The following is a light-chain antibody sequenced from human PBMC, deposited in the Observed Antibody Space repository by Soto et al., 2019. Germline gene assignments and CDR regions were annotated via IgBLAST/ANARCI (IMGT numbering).Light chain of an antibody. V-gene: IGLV2-14*01. CDR2: GVT. Sequence: QSALTQPASVSGSPGQSISISCTGSSSDVGVHNFVSWYQHHPGKAPKVLISGVTNRPSGVSNRFSGSKSGNTASLTISGLQAEDEADYYCCSYTPAYTWVFGGGTKLTVL. CDR3: CSYTPAYTWV. J-gene: IGLJ3*02. CDR1: SSDVGVHNF.